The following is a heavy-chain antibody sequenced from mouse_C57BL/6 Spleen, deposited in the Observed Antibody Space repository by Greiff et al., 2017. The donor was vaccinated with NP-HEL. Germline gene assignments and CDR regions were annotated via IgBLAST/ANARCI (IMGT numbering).Heavy chain of an antibody. V-gene: IGHV3-6*01. CDR3: ARGGNSWYFDV. CDR2: ISYDGSN. J-gene: IGHJ1*03. Sequence: ESGPGLVKPSQSLSLTCSVTGYSITSGYYWNWIRQFPGNKLEWMGYISYDGSNKYNPSLKNRISITRDTSKNQFFLKLNSVTTEDTATYYCARGGNSWYFDVWGTGTTVTVSS. D-gene: IGHD2-1*01. CDR1: GYSITSGYY.